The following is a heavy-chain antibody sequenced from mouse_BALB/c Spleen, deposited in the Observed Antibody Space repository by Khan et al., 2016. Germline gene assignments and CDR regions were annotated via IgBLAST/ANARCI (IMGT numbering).Heavy chain of an antibody. CDR2: LSSGGDYI. V-gene: IGHV5-6*01. J-gene: IGHJ4*01. CDR1: GFTFSTYG. Sequence: VELVESGGDLVKPGGSLKLSCAASGFTFSTYGMSWVRQTPDKRLEWVATLSSGGDYIFYLDSLRGRFTISRDNARITLSLQLSSLKSEDTAMYYCTRRDGGTMDYWGQGTSVTVSS. CDR3: TRRDGGTMDY. D-gene: IGHD2-3*01.